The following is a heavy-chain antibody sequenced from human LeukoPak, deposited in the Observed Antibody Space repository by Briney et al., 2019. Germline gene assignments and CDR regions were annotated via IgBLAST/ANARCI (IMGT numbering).Heavy chain of an antibody. CDR2: ISGNGGST. D-gene: IGHD3-9*01. CDR3: ARAGVVRYVAWLINYYMDA. V-gene: IGHV3-64*01. CDR1: GFTFTNHA. J-gene: IGHJ6*03. Sequence: GGSLRLSCAASGFTFTNHAMQWVRQAPGKGLEHVSAISGNGGSTYYANSVKGRFTISRDNSKNTVYLQMGSLRPEDMAVYYCARAGVVRYVAWLINYYMDAWGKGTTVTVSS.